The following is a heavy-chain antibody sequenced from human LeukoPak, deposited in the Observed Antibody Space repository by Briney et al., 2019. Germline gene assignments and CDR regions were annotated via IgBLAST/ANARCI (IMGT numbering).Heavy chain of an antibody. CDR1: GFTFDDYS. V-gene: IGHV3-9*01. D-gene: IGHD6-13*01. CDR2: ISWNSGSI. Sequence: PGGSLTLSCAASGFTFDDYSMQWVRPAPGKGRAWVSGISWNSGSIGYADFVKGRFTISRDNAKNSMYLQMNSLRAEDTALYYCEKGGYSSSWYMDYFDYWGQGTLVTVSS. CDR3: EKGGYSSSWYMDYFDY. J-gene: IGHJ4*02.